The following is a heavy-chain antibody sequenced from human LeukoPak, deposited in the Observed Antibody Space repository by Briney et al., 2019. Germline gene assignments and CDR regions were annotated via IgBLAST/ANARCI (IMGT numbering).Heavy chain of an antibody. CDR1: GFAVSSNY. Sequence: AGGSLRLSCAASGFAVSSNYVTWVRQAPGKGLEWLSVIYSGGDTYYADSVKGRFTISRDNSKNTLYLQMNSLRAEDTAVYYCARRSGEGYFDCWGQGTLVTVSS. J-gene: IGHJ4*02. CDR3: ARRSGEGYFDC. CDR2: IYSGGDT. V-gene: IGHV3-66*01. D-gene: IGHD1-26*01.